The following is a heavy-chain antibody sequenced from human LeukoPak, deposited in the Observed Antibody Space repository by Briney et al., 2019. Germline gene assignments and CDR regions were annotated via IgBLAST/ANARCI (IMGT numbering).Heavy chain of an antibody. CDR3: ARMALVGGASIGFAS. D-gene: IGHD2-21*01. CDR2: INPNIGDA. V-gene: IGHV1-2*02. J-gene: IGHJ4*02. Sequence: GASVKVSCKASGYTFTNYFIHWVRQAPGQGLEWMGWINPNIGDASYAQKFQDRVTMTRDRAINTAYMELSRLTSDDTAGYYCARMALVGGASIGFASGAQGPLSPVS. CDR1: GYTFTNYF.